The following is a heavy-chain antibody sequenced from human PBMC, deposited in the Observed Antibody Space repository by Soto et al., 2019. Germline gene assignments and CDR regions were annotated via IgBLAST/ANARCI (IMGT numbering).Heavy chain of an antibody. CDR3: AKGSWRGYCSDTSCYTINY. Sequence: GASVKVSCKASGFNFISSAVQWVRQARGQRPEWIGWIVVGSGNTKYAQKFQERVTITRDMSTSTAYMELRSLSSEDTAVYYCAKGSWRGYCSDTSCYTINYWGQGTLVTVSS. J-gene: IGHJ4*02. CDR2: IVVGSGNT. CDR1: GFNFISSA. D-gene: IGHD2-2*01. V-gene: IGHV1-58*01.